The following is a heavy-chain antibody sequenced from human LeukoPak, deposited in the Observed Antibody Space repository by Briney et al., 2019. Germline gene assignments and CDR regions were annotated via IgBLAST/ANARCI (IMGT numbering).Heavy chain of an antibody. CDR3: ARPDREWELRGVFDY. CDR1: GGSFSGYY. V-gene: IGHV4-34*01. CDR2: INHSGST. Sequence: PSETLSLTCAVSGGSFSGYYWSWIRQPPGKGLEWRGEINHSGSTNYNPSLKSRVTISVDTSKNQFSLKLSSVTAADTAVYYCARPDREWELRGVFDYWGQGTLVTVSS. J-gene: IGHJ4*02. D-gene: IGHD1-26*01.